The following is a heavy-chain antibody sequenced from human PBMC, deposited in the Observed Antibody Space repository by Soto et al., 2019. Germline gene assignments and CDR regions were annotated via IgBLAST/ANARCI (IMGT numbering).Heavy chain of an antibody. Sequence: ASVKVSCKASGYTFTSYGISWVRQAPGQGLEWMGWISAYNGNTNYAQKLQGRVTMTTDTSTSTAYMELRSLRSDDTAVYYCATTSTGYCSSTSCYGVDDYWGQGTLVTVAS. J-gene: IGHJ4*02. D-gene: IGHD2-2*01. V-gene: IGHV1-18*01. CDR1: GYTFTSYG. CDR2: ISAYNGNT. CDR3: ATTSTGYCSSTSCYGVDDY.